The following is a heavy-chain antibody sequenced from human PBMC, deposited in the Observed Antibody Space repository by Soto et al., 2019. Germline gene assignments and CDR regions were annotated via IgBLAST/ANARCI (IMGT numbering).Heavy chain of an antibody. V-gene: IGHV3-23*01. CDR1: GFTFSSYA. D-gene: IGHD3-10*01. CDR2: ISGSGGST. CDR3: ARDFRGFKYYGSGTQPGYYYGMDV. Sequence: HPGGSLRLSCAASGFTFSSYAMSWVRQAPGKGLEWVSAISGSGGSTYYADSVKGRFTISRDNSKNTLYLQMNSLRAEDTAVYYCARDFRGFKYYGSGTQPGYYYGMDVWGQGTTVTVSS. J-gene: IGHJ6*02.